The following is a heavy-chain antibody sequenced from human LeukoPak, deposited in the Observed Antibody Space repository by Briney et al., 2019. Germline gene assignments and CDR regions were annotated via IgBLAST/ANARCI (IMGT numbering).Heavy chain of an antibody. CDR2: VNYDGSTT. Sequence: PGGPLRLPCAASGFTFSNYWMHWVRQAPGKGLVWVSRVNYDGSTTSYADSVKGRVTISRDNAKNTLYLQMNSLRVEDTAVYYCARQTASLVDWGQGTLVTVSS. D-gene: IGHD6-6*01. J-gene: IGHJ4*02. V-gene: IGHV3-74*03. CDR3: ARQTASLVD. CDR1: GFTFSNYW.